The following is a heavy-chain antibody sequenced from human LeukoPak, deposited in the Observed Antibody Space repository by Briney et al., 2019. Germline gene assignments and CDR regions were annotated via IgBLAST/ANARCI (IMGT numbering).Heavy chain of an antibody. CDR1: GCSISSYY. CDR3: ARGGWYSDY. D-gene: IGHD6-19*01. Sequence: TSETLSLTCTASGCSISSYYWSWIRQPPGKGLEWIGYIYNSGTTKYNPSLKSRVTMSMDTSKNDFSLKLSSVTAADTAVYDCARGGWYSDYWGQGTLVTVSS. V-gene: IGHV4-59*01. CDR2: IYNSGTT. J-gene: IGHJ4*02.